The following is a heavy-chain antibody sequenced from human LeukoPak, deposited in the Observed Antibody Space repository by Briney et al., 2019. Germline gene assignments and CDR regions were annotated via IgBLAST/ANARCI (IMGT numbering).Heavy chain of an antibody. J-gene: IGHJ4*02. D-gene: IGHD3-22*01. CDR3: ASAVGYYDSSGSSFDY. V-gene: IGHV5-51*01. CDR1: GYSFTSYW. Sequence: GESLKISCKGSGYSFTSYWIGWVRQMPGKGLEWMGIIYPGDSDTRYSPSFQGQVTISADKSISTAYLRWSSLKASDTAMYYCASAVGYYDSSGSSFDYWGQGTLVTVSS. CDR2: IYPGDSDT.